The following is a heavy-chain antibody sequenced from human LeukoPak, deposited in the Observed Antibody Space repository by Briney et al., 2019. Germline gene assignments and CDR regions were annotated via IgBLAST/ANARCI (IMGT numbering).Heavy chain of an antibody. CDR1: GFTFSSYA. J-gene: IGHJ4*02. Sequence: GGSLRLSCAASGFTFSSYAMSWVRQAPGKGLEWVSAISGSGGSTYYADSVKGRSTISRDNSKNTLYLQMNSLRAEDTAVYYCAKGPSYSGSYSRGYFDYWGQGTLVTVSS. D-gene: IGHD1-26*01. CDR3: AKGPSYSGSYSRGYFDY. V-gene: IGHV3-23*01. CDR2: ISGSGGST.